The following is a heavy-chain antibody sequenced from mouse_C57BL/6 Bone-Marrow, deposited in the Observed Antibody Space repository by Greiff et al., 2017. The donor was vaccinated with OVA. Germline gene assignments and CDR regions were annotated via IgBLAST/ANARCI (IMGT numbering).Heavy chain of an antibody. J-gene: IGHJ2*01. V-gene: IGHV14-4*01. CDR3: TISSYVFDY. CDR2: IDPENGDT. CDR1: GFNIKDDY. D-gene: IGHD1-1*01. Sequence: VQLKESGAELVRPGASVKLSCTASGFNIKDDYMHWVKQRPEQGLEWIGWIDPENGDTEYASKFQGKATITADTSSNTAYLQLSSLTSEDTAVYYCTISSYVFDYWGQGTTLTVSS.